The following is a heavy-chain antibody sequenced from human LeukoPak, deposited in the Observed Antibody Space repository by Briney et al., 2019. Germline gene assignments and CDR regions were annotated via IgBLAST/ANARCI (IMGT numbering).Heavy chain of an antibody. Sequence: GGSLRLSCAASGFTFSSYAMSWVRQAPGKGLEWVANIKQDGSEKYYVDSVKGRFTISRDNAKNSLYLQMNSLRAEDTAVYYCATHYDYGDPFDYWGQGTLVTVSS. J-gene: IGHJ4*02. CDR2: IKQDGSEK. V-gene: IGHV3-7*01. D-gene: IGHD4-17*01. CDR3: ATHYDYGDPFDY. CDR1: GFTFSSYA.